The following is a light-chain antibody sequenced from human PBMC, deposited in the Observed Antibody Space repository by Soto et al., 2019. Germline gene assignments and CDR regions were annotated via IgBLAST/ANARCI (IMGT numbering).Light chain of an antibody. CDR1: SSDVGYYNY. CDR3: TSYTATSTYV. V-gene: IGLV2-14*01. Sequence: QSVLTQPASVSGSPGQSITISCTGTSSDVGYYNYVSWYQQHPGNAPKLMIYEVSNRPSGVSNRFSGSKSGNTASLTISGLQAEDEADYYCTSYTATSTYVFGTGTKVTLL. CDR2: EVS. J-gene: IGLJ1*01.